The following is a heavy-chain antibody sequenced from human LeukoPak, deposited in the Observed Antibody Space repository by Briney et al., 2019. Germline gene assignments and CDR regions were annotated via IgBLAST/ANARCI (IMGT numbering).Heavy chain of an antibody. D-gene: IGHD2-15*01. CDR2: IYYSGST. J-gene: IGHJ5*02. CDR1: GGSISSYY. V-gene: IGHV4-59*01. Sequence: KPSETLSLTCTVSGGSISSYYWSWIRQPPGKGLEWIGYIYYSGSTNYNPSLKSRVTISVDTSKNQFSLKLSSVTAADTAVYYCAREGISDNWFDPWGQGTLVTVSS. CDR3: AREGISDNWFDP.